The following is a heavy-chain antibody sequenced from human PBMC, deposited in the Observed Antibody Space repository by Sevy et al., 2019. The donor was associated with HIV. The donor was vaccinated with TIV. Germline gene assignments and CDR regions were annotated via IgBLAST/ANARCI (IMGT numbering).Heavy chain of an antibody. CDR3: ATLSGNYWGDWLDP. V-gene: IGHV3-15*07. D-gene: IGHD5-12*01. Sequence: GGSLRLSCVASAFTFSNDWMTWVRQAPGKGLEWVDHIRSATDCGTTDDAAPVKGRFTISRHDSKNTVYLEMNSLKIEDTGVYFCATLSGNYWGDWLDPWGQGTLVTVSS. CDR1: AFTFSNDW. CDR2: IRSATDCGTT. J-gene: IGHJ5*02.